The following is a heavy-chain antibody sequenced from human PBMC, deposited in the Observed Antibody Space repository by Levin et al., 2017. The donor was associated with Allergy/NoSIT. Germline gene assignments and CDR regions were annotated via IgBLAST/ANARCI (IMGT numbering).Heavy chain of an antibody. D-gene: IGHD3/OR15-3a*01. CDR3: AGGAGDFWSPFDP. CDR2: IYYTGST. V-gene: IGHV4-61*08. CDR1: GGSVSGGAAY. Sequence: SETLSLTCSVSGGSVSGGAAYWNWIRQSPGKGLEWLGYIYYTGSTEYNPSLTGRATISVDTSKNQVSLTLKSVTAADTAIYGGAGGAGDFWSPFDPWGQGILVTVSS. J-gene: IGHJ5*02.